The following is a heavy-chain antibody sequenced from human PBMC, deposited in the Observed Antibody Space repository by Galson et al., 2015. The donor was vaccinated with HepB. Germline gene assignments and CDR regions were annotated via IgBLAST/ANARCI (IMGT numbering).Heavy chain of an antibody. CDR3: ARGSLVRATTDFDY. V-gene: IGHV1-18*04. J-gene: IGHJ4*02. CDR1: GFTFTSYG. CDR2: ISANNGNT. Sequence: SLKVSCAASGFTFTSYGMRWVRQAPGQGLEWMGWISANNGNTNYAQKLQGRVTMTTDTSTSTAYMELKSLRSDDTAVYYCARGSLVRATTDFDYWGQGTLVTVSS. D-gene: IGHD1-26*01.